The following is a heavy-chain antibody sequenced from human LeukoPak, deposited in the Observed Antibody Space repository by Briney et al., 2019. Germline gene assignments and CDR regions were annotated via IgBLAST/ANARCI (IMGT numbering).Heavy chain of an antibody. CDR2: IYYRGST. CDR3: ARAGAIAARPDFDY. V-gene: IGHV4-59*01. CDR1: GGSISSDY. J-gene: IGHJ4*02. Sequence: SETLSLTCTVSGGSISSDYWSWIRQPPGKGLEWIGYIYYRGSTNYNPSLYSRVTISVDTSKNQFSLKLSSVTAADTAIYYCARAGAIAARPDFDYWGQGTLVTVSS. D-gene: IGHD6-6*01.